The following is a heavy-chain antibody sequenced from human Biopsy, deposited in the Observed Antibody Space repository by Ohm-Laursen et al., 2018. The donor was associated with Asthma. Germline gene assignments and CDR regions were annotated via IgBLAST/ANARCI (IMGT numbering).Heavy chain of an antibody. CDR1: GLTFSDYW. Sequence: SLRLSCTASGLTFSDYWMHWVRQAPGKGLEWVSRVNGDGRCTSYADSVKGRFTISRDNAKNTLYLQMNSLRVEDTAVYYCARDGVVPNAMYYHYYYGLDVWGQGTTVTVSS. CDR2: VNGDGRCT. D-gene: IGHD2-2*01. J-gene: IGHJ6*02. V-gene: IGHV3-74*01. CDR3: ARDGVVPNAMYYHYYYGLDV.